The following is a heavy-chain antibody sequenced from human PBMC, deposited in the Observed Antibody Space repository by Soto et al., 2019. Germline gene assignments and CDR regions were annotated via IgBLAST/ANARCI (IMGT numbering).Heavy chain of an antibody. J-gene: IGHJ5*02. Sequence: PGESLKISCKASGYSFTSYWIAWVRQTPGKGLEWMGIINPGDSDTRYSPSFQGQVTISADSSSGTAYLEWSSLKASDSGMYYCARRNTGSYFEVCNWFEPWGQGTQVTLSS. V-gene: IGHV5-51*01. CDR3: ARRNTGSYFEVCNWFEP. CDR1: GYSFTSYW. CDR2: INPGDSDT. D-gene: IGHD1-26*01.